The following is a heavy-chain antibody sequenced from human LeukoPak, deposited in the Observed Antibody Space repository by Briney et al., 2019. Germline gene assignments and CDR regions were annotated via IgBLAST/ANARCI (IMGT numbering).Heavy chain of an antibody. CDR2: ISAYNGNT. J-gene: IGHJ5*02. CDR3: ARSRDILTGYSSYDL. CDR1: GYTFTSYG. D-gene: IGHD3-9*01. Sequence: ASVKVSCKASGYTFTSYGISWVRQAPGQGLEGMGWISAYNGNTNYAQKLQGRVTMTTDTSTSTACMELRSLRSDDTAVYYCARSRDILTGYSSYDLWGQGTLVTVSS. V-gene: IGHV1-18*01.